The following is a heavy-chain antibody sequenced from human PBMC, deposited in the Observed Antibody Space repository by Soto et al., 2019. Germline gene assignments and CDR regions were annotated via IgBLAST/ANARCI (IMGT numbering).Heavy chain of an antibody. Sequence: ASVKVSCKASGYTFTSYGISWVRQATGQGLEWMGWMNPNSGSTNYAQKFQSWVTMTRDTSISTAYMELSRLRSDDTAVYYCARDRELLVGYYYGMDVWGQGTTVTVSS. V-gene: IGHV1-2*04. CDR1: GYTFTSYG. CDR3: ARDRELLVGYYYGMDV. J-gene: IGHJ6*02. CDR2: MNPNSGST. D-gene: IGHD1-26*01.